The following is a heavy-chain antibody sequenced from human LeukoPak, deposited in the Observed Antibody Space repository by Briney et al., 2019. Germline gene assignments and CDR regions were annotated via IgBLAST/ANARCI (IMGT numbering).Heavy chain of an antibody. CDR1: GGSISSYY. CDR2: IYYSGSI. J-gene: IGHJ6*03. CDR3: ARRMGRRFGERYYYYHYMDV. V-gene: IGHV4-59*12. D-gene: IGHD3-10*01. Sequence: SETLSLTCTVSGGSISSYYWSWIRQPPGKGLEWIGYIYYSGSINYNSSLKSRVTISVDTSKNQFSLKLSSVTAADTAVYYCARRMGRRFGERYYYYHYMDVWGKGTTVTTSS.